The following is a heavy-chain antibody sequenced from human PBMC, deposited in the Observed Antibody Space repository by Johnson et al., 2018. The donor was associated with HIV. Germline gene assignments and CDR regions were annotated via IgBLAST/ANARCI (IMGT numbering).Heavy chain of an antibody. V-gene: IGHV3-33*01. Sequence: QVQLVESGGGVVQPGRSLRLSCAASGFTFSNYAMHWVRQAPGKGLEWVAVIWYDGSNNYYADSVKGRFTISKDNSRNTLFLHMNSLRAEDTAMYYCARRQPTRDLFALDDGFDIWGQGTMVTVS. CDR1: GFTFSNYA. CDR2: IWYDGSNN. CDR3: ARRQPTRDLFALDDGFDI. D-gene: IGHD2-21*02. J-gene: IGHJ3*02.